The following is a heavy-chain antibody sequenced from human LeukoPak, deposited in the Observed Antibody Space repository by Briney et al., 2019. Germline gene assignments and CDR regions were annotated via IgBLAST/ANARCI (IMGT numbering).Heavy chain of an antibody. Sequence: SETLSLTCTVSGGSISSSSYYWGWIRQPPGKGLEWTGSIYYSGSTYYNPSLKSRVTISVDTSKNQFSLKLSSVTAADTAVYYCARENDSSGYYFWGQGTLVTVSS. CDR2: IYYSGST. CDR1: GGSISSSSYY. J-gene: IGHJ4*02. V-gene: IGHV4-39*07. CDR3: ARENDSSGYYF. D-gene: IGHD3-22*01.